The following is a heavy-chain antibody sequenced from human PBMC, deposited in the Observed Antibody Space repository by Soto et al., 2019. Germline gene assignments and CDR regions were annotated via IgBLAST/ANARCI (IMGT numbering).Heavy chain of an antibody. J-gene: IGHJ6*02. Sequence: SVKVSCKASGGTFSSYAISWVRQAPGQGLEWMGGIIPIFGTANYAQKFQGRVTITADKSTSTAYMELSSLRSEDTAVYYCAREGTTEANDYYYGIAVWGQGTTVTVSS. V-gene: IGHV1-69*06. D-gene: IGHD4-17*01. CDR2: IIPIFGTA. CDR1: GGTFSSYA. CDR3: AREGTTEANDYYYGIAV.